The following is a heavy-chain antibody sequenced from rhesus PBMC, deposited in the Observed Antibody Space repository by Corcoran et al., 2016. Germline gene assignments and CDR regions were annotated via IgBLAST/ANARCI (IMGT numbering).Heavy chain of an antibody. CDR1: GFTFSNSW. Sequence: EVQLVESGGGLVQPGGSLRLSCAAPGFTFSNSWMSWVRQAPGKGLEWVSRIKRKADGETADYAAYVKGRFTNSRDDSKNTLYLQMNSLKTEDTAVYYCTTVGSGWFFDYWGQGVLVTVSS. D-gene: IGHD6-31*01. CDR3: TTVGSGWFFDY. V-gene: IGHV3-30*02. CDR2: IKRKADGETA. J-gene: IGHJ4*01.